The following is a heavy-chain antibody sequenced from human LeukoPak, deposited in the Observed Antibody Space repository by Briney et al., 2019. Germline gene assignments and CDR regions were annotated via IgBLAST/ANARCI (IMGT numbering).Heavy chain of an antibody. V-gene: IGHV4-4*02. CDR1: GGSISSSNW. D-gene: IGHD3-16*01. J-gene: IGHJ4*02. Sequence: SETLSLTCAVSGGSISSSNWWSWVRQPPGKGREWIGEIYHSGSTNYNPSLKSRVTISVDTSKNQFSLKLSSVTAADTAVYYCARDMITFGGPIDYWGQGTLVTVSS. CDR2: IYHSGST. CDR3: ARDMITFGGPIDY.